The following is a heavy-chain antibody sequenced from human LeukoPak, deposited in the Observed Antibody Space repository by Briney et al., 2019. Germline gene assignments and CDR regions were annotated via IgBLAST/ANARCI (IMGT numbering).Heavy chain of an antibody. J-gene: IGHJ5*02. V-gene: IGHV3-7*01. CDR3: ARVSGYSSSWYWFDP. D-gene: IGHD6-13*01. CDR2: IKQDGSEK. Sequence: PGGSLRLSCAASGFTFSSYWMSWVRQAPGKGLEWVANIKQDGSEKYYVDSVKGRFTISRDNAKNSLYLQMYSLRAEDTAVYYCARVSGYSSSWYWFDPWGQGTLITVSS. CDR1: GFTFSSYW.